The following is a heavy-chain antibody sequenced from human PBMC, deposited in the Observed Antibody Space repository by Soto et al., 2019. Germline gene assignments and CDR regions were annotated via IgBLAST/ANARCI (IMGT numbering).Heavy chain of an antibody. D-gene: IGHD1-1*01. CDR3: ARDVDWNHYNNDGMDV. V-gene: IGHV4-31*03. CDR1: GGSISSGGYY. Sequence: SETLSLTCTVSGGSISSGGYYWSWIRQHPGKGLEWIGYIYYSGSTYYNPSLKSRVTISVDTSKNQFSLKLSSVTAADTAVYYCARDVDWNHYNNDGMDVWGQGTTVTVSS. CDR2: IYYSGST. J-gene: IGHJ6*02.